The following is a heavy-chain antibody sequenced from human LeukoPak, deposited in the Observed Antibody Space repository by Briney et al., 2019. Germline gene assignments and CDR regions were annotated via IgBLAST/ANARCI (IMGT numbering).Heavy chain of an antibody. CDR2: FYTSGST. Sequence: SETLSLTCTVSGGSISSSYWSWIRQPAGKGLEWIGRFYTSGSTNYNFNPSLKSRVTMSVDTSKNQFSLKLTSVTAADTAVYYCAREGDFRNFDYWGQGTLVTVSS. V-gene: IGHV4-4*07. J-gene: IGHJ4*02. CDR1: GGSISSSY. D-gene: IGHD2-21*02. CDR3: AREGDFRNFDY.